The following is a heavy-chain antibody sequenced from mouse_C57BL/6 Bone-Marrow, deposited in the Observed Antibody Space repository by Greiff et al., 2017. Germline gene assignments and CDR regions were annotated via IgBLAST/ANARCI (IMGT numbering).Heavy chain of an antibody. J-gene: IGHJ2*01. D-gene: IGHD1-1*01. Sequence: QVQLQQPGTELVKPGASVKLSCKASGYTFTSYWMHWVKQRPGQGLEWIGNIYPSNGGTNYNEKFKSKATLTADKSSSTAYKQLSSLTSADSAVYYCARIYYYGGSFDYWGQGTTLTVSS. CDR2: IYPSNGGT. CDR1: GYTFTSYW. V-gene: IGHV1-53*01. CDR3: ARIYYYGGSFDY.